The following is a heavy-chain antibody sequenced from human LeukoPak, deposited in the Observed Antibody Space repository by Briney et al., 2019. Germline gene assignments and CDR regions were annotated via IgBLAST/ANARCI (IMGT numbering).Heavy chain of an antibody. CDR2: ISSNGGST. D-gene: IGHD1-1*01. J-gene: IGHJ6*03. CDR1: GFTFSSYA. CDR3: ARDSLETTGTLYYYMDV. V-gene: IGHV3-64*01. Sequence: PGGSLRLSCAASGFTFSSYAMHWVRQAPGKGLEYVSAISSNGGSTYYANSVKGRFTISRDNSKNTLYLQMGSLRAEDMAVYYCARDSLETTGTLYYYMDVWGKGTTVTISS.